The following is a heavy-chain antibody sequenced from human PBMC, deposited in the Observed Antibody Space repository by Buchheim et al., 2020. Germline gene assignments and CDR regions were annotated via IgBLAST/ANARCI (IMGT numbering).Heavy chain of an antibody. V-gene: IGHV3-23*01. D-gene: IGHD5-24*01. Sequence: EVQLLESGGGLVQPGGSLRLSCAASGFTFSSYAMSWVRQAPGKGLEWVSAISGSGGSTYYADSVKGGFTICRDNSKEKLYVRMNSLRAEDTAVYYCAKDLLGDGYNSNWFDPWGQGTL. CDR2: ISGSGGST. CDR1: GFTFSSYA. CDR3: AKDLLGDGYNSNWFDP. J-gene: IGHJ5*02.